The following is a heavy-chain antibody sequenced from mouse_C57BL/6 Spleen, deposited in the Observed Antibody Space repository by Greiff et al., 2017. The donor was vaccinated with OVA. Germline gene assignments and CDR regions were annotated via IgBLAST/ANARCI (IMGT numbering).Heavy chain of an antibody. CDR2: ISDGGSYT. CDR1: GFTFSSYA. CDR3: ARETMVTTDYFDY. Sequence: EVQLVESGGGLVKPGGSLKLSCAASGFTFSSYAMSWVRQTPETRLEWVATISDGGSYTYYPDNVKGRFTISRDNAKNNLYLQMSHLKSEDTAMYYCARETMVTTDYFDYWGQGTTLTVSS. J-gene: IGHJ2*01. D-gene: IGHD2-2*01. V-gene: IGHV5-4*01.